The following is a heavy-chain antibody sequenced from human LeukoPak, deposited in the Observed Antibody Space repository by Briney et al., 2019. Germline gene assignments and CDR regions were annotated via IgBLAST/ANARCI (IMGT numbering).Heavy chain of an antibody. Sequence: GGSLRLSCAASGFTFSNAWMSWVRQAPGKGLEWVGLIKSKSDGGSTDCAAPVKGRFTFSRDDSKNTLYLQMDSLKTEDTAVYYCTAMRSFGYWGQGTLVTVSS. CDR2: IKSKSDGGST. V-gene: IGHV3-15*01. CDR3: TAMRSFGY. J-gene: IGHJ4*02. CDR1: GFTFSNAW.